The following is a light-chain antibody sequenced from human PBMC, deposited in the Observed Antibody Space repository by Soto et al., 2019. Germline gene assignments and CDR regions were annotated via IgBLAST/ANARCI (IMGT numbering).Light chain of an antibody. CDR3: QQYNNWPLT. J-gene: IGKJ4*01. V-gene: IGKV3-15*01. CDR1: QGIGDT. CDR2: GAS. Sequence: EVVMTQSPATLSVSPGEGVTLSCRASQGIGDTLAWYQHKPGQTPRLLIYGASTRAPGIPARFSGSGSGTEFTLTISSLQSEDFAVYYCQQYNNWPLTFGGGTKVDIK.